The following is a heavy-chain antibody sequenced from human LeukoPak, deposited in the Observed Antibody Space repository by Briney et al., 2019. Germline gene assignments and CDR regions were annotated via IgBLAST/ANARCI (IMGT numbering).Heavy chain of an antibody. Sequence: ASVKVSCKASGYTFTGYYMHWVRQAPGQGLEWMGWINSNNGGTNYAQKFQGRVTMTRDTSISTAYMELNRLRSDDTAVYYCARAGGAVADDYWGQGTLVTVSS. D-gene: IGHD6-19*01. CDR2: INSNNGGT. CDR1: GYTFTGYY. CDR3: ARAGGAVADDY. J-gene: IGHJ4*02. V-gene: IGHV1-2*02.